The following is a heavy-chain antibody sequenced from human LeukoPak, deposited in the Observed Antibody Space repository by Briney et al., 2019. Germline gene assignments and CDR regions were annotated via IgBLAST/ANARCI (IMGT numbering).Heavy chain of an antibody. CDR2: ISSSSSYI. D-gene: IGHD6-6*01. Sequence: PGGSLRLSCAASGFTFSSYSMNWVRQAPGKGLEWVSSISSSSSYIYYADSVKGRFTISRDNAKNSLYLQMNSLRAEDTAVYYCARDRPYSSSSNYGMDVWGQGTTVTVSS. J-gene: IGHJ6*02. CDR3: ARDRPYSSSSNYGMDV. V-gene: IGHV3-21*01. CDR1: GFTFSSYS.